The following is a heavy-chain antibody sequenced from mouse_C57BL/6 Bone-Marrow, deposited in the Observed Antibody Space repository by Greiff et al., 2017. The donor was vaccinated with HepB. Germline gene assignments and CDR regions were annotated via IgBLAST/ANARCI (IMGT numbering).Heavy chain of an antibody. CDR3: ASSNYDYAMDY. CDR2: IWGVGST. V-gene: IGHV2-6*01. D-gene: IGHD2-5*01. J-gene: IGHJ4*01. Sequence: VKLQESGPGLVAPSQSLSITCTVSGFSLTSYGVDWVRQSPGKGLEWLGVIWGVGSTNYNSALKSRLSISKDNSKSQVFLKMNSLQTDDTAMYYCASSNYDYAMDYWGQGTSVTVSS. CDR1: GFSLTSYG.